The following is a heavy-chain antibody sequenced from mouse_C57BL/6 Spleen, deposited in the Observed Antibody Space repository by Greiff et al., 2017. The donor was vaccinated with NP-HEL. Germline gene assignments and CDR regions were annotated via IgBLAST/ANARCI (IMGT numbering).Heavy chain of an antibody. V-gene: IGHV1-52*01. D-gene: IGHD5-1-1*01. CDR1: GYTFTSYW. CDR2: IDPSDSET. Sequence: QVQLKQPGAELVRPGSSVKLSCKASGYTFTSYWMHWVKQRPIQGLEWIGNIDPSDSETHYNQKFKDKATLTVDKSSSTAYMQLSSLTSEDSAVYYWAREGIPLLDYWGQGTTLTVSA. J-gene: IGHJ2*01. CDR3: AREGIPLLDY.